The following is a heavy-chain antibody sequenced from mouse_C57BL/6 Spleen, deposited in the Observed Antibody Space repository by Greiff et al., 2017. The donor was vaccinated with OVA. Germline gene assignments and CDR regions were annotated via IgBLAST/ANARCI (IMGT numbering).Heavy chain of an antibody. CDR3: ARGELDGYYLDY. CDR2: IDPSDSYP. Sequence: QVQLQQPGAELVKPGASVKLSCKASGYTFTSYWMQWVKQRPGQGLEWIGEIDPSDSYPNYNQKFKGKATLTVDTSSSTAYMQLSSLTSEDSAVYYCARGELDGYYLDYWGQGTTLTVSS. D-gene: IGHD2-3*01. V-gene: IGHV1-50*01. J-gene: IGHJ2*01. CDR1: GYTFTSYW.